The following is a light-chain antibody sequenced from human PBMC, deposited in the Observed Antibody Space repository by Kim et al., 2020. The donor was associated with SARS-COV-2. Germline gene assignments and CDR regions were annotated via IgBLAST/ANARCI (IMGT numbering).Light chain of an antibody. Sequence: SYELTQPLSVSVALGQTATIPCGGNNIENKNVHWYHQRPGQAPVLVMYRDKKRPSGIPERLSGSNSGDTATLTISRVEAGDEGEYYCQVWDSRAEVFGGG. J-gene: IGLJ2*01. CDR3: QVWDSRAEV. CDR1: NIENKN. CDR2: RDK. V-gene: IGLV3-9*01.